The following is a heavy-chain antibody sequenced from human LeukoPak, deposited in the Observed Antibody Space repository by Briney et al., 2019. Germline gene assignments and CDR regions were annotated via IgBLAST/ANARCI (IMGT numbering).Heavy chain of an antibody. D-gene: IGHD1-26*01. J-gene: IGHJ4*02. CDR1: GYSFTSYW. CDR2: IYPGDSDT. Sequence: GESLKISCKASGYSFTSYWIGWVRQMPGKSLEWMGIIYPGDSDTRYRPSFQGQVTISVDKSITTAYLQWSSLKASDSAIYFCATQPGLGYWGQGTLVTVSS. V-gene: IGHV5-51*01. CDR3: ATQPGLGY.